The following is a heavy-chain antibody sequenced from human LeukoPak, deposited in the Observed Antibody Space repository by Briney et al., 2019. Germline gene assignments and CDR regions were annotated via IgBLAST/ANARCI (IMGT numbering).Heavy chain of an antibody. CDR2: ISWNSGSI. V-gene: IGHV3-9*03. J-gene: IGHJ5*01. Sequence: PGGSLRLSCAASGFTFSDYYMSWIRQAPGKGLEWVSGISWNSGSIGYADSVKGRFTIPRDNAKNSLYLQMNSLRAEDMALYYWAKDLTGYSSGWFEYWGQGTLVTVSS. CDR3: AKDLTGYSSGWFEY. D-gene: IGHD6-19*01. CDR1: GFTFSDYY.